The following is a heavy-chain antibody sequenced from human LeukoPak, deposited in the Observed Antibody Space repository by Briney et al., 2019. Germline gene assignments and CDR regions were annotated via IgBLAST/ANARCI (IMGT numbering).Heavy chain of an antibody. CDR2: INHSGST. CDR1: GGSFSGYY. J-gene: IGHJ3*02. CDR3: ARGGPHLSYYYDSSGYTRVWAFDI. V-gene: IGHV4-34*01. D-gene: IGHD3-22*01. Sequence: PSVTLSLTCAVYGGSFSGYYWSWIRQPPGKGLEWIGEINHSGSTNYNPSLKSRVTISVDTSKNQFSLKLSSVTAADTAAYYCARGGPHLSYYYDSSGYTRVWAFDIWGQGTMVTVSS.